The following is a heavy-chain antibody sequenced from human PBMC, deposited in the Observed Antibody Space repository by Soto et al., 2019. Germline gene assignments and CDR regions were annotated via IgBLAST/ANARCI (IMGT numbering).Heavy chain of an antibody. D-gene: IGHD3-3*01. CDR1: GGTLSSYA. J-gene: IGHJ5*02. Sequence: SVKVSCKASGGTLSSYAISWVRQAPGQGLEWMGQIIPIFGSPKYAQKFQGRVTITADESTNTAYMELTSLTSEDTAMYYCAREKFSNYFDPWGQGTQVTVSS. V-gene: IGHV1-69*13. CDR2: IIPIFGSP. CDR3: AREKFSNYFDP.